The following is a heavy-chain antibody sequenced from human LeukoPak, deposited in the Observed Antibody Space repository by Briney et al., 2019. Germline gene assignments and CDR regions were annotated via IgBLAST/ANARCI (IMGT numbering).Heavy chain of an antibody. Sequence: SSETLSLTCTVSGGSISSGYCWGWIRQPPGKGLEWIGSIYHSGTTYYNPSLKSRVTISVDTSKNQFSLKLSSVTAADTAVYYCARQGEYYYDSSGLAFDIWGQGTMVTVSS. CDR1: GGSISSGYC. CDR2: IYHSGTT. V-gene: IGHV4-38-2*02. CDR3: ARQGEYYYDSSGLAFDI. D-gene: IGHD3-22*01. J-gene: IGHJ3*02.